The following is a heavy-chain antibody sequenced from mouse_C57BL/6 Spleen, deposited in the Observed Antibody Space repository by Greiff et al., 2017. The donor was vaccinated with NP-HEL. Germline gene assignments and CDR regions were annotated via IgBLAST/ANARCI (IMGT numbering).Heavy chain of an antibody. Sequence: VQLQQSGPELVKPGASVKISCKASGYAFSSSWMNWVKQRPGKGLEWIGRIYPGDGDTNYNGKFKGKATLTADKSSSTAYMQLSSLTSEDSAVYVCAREDYYSNYGFAYWGQGTLVTVSA. CDR3: AREDYYSNYGFAY. CDR2: IYPGDGDT. J-gene: IGHJ3*01. CDR1: GYAFSSSW. D-gene: IGHD2-5*01. V-gene: IGHV1-82*01.